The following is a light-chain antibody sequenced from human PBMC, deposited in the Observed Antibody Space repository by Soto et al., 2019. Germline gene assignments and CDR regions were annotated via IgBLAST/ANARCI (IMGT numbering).Light chain of an antibody. CDR2: ENK. CDR3: GTWESSLSTWV. J-gene: IGLJ3*02. Sequence: QSVLTQPPSVSAAPGQTVAISCSESSSNMGNYFISWYQQVPGTAPRLLIYENKKRPSGIPDRFSGSKSGTSAALDITGLHTGDEAVYYCGTWESSLSTWVFGGGTKLTVL. V-gene: IGLV1-51*02. CDR1: SSNMGNYF.